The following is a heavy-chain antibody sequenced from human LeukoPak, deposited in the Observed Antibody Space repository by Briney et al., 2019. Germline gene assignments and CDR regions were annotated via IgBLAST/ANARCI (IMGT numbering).Heavy chain of an antibody. CDR1: GFTFSSYW. CDR3: ARATYSSSWFGY. D-gene: IGHD6-13*01. V-gene: IGHV3-7*01. Sequence: GGSLRLSCAASGFTFSSYWMSWVRQAPGKGLEWVANIKQDGSEKYYVDSVKGRFTISRDNARNSLSLQMNSLRAEDTAVYYCARATYSSSWFGYWGQGTLVTVSS. J-gene: IGHJ4*02. CDR2: IKQDGSEK.